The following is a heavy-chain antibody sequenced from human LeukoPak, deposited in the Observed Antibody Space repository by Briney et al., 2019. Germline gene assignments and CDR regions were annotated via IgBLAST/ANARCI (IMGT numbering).Heavy chain of an antibody. V-gene: IGHV3-23*01. D-gene: IGHD4-17*01. CDR3: AKAMSTVMGGTDY. CDR2: VTGSGSAT. CDR1: GLTFNSYA. J-gene: IGHJ4*02. Sequence: GGSLRLSCAASGLTFNSYAMSWVRQASGKGLEWVSTVTGSGSATYYADSVKGRFIISRDNSKNTLYLQMNSLRADDTALYYCAKAMSTVMGGTDYWGQGTLVTVSS.